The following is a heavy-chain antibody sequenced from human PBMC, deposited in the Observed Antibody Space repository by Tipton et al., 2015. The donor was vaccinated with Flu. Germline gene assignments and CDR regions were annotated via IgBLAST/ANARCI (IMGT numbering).Heavy chain of an antibody. CDR1: GGSIGGSIISYY. V-gene: IGHV4-59*01. CDR2: AFYSGST. CDR3: ARRTYDILTGHYDPYFDY. J-gene: IGHJ4*02. Sequence: TLSLTCTVSGGSIGGSIISYYWNWIRQPPGKGLEWIGDAFYSGSTKYNPSLKSRITMSIDTSKNQLSLKLTSVTAADTAVYYCARRTYDILTGHYDPYFDYWGQGTLVTVSS. D-gene: IGHD3-9*01.